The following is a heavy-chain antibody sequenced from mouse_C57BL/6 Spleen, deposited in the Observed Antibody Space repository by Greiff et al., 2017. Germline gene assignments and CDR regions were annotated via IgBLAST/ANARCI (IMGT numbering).Heavy chain of an antibody. CDR2: ISYDGSN. V-gene: IGHV3-6*01. D-gene: IGHD1-1*01. CDR1: GYSITSGYY. J-gene: IGHJ2*01. CDR3: AREGLLRSYYFDY. Sequence: EVKLMESGPGLVKPSQSLSLTCSVTGYSITSGYYWNWIRQFPGNKLEWMGYISYDGSNNYNPSLKNRISITRDTSKNQFFLKLNSVTTEDTATYYCAREGLLRSYYFDYWGQGTTLTVSS.